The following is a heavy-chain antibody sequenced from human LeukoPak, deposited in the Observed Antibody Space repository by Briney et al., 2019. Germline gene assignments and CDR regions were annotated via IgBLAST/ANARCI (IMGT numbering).Heavy chain of an antibody. D-gene: IGHD3-10*01. V-gene: IGHV1-18*04. J-gene: IGHJ4*02. CDR2: ISAYNGNT. CDR3: ARDNRFGELWNY. Sequence: ASVKVSCKASGYTFTGYYMHWVRQAPGQGLEWMGWISAYNGNTNYAQKLQGRVTMTTDTSTSTAYMELRSLRSDDTAVYYCARDNRFGELWNYWGQGTLVTVSS. CDR1: GYTFTGYY.